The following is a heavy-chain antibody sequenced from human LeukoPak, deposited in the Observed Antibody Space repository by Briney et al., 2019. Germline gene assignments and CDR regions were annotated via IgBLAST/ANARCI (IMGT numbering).Heavy chain of an antibody. V-gene: IGHV1-18*01. Sequence: ASVKVSCKASGYTFTSYGISWVRQAPGQGLEWMGWISAYNGNTNYAQKLQGRVTMTTDTSTSTAYMELRSLRSDDTAVYYCVWFRELLSAYYFDYWGQGTLVTVSS. CDR3: VWFRELLSAYYFDY. J-gene: IGHJ4*02. D-gene: IGHD3-10*01. CDR1: GYTFTSYG. CDR2: ISAYNGNT.